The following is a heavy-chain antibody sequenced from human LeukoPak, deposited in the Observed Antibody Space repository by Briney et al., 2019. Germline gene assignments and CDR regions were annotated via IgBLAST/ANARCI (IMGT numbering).Heavy chain of an antibody. V-gene: IGHV3-9*01. J-gene: IGHJ3*02. CDR3: AKALIRSGAFDI. Sequence: GGSLRLSCAASGFTFDDYAMHWVRQAPGKGLEWVSGISWNSGSIGYVDSVKGRFTISRDNAKNSLYLQMNSLRAEDTALYYCAKALIRSGAFDIWGQGTMVTVSS. CDR1: GFTFDDYA. CDR2: ISWNSGSI. D-gene: IGHD1-14*01.